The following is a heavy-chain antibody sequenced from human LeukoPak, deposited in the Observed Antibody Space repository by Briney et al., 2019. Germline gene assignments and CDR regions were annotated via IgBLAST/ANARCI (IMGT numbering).Heavy chain of an antibody. CDR2: IYHTGTA. CDR1: GGSISDTSYY. Sequence: SETLSVTCNVPGGSISDTSYYWGWIRQPPGKGLEWIGSIYHTGTAYYSPSLKSRVTISVHKSKNQFSLKLSSVTAADTAVYYCARQECNGGSCYSRAIWFDPWGQGTLVTVSS. D-gene: IGHD2-15*01. J-gene: IGHJ5*02. V-gene: IGHV4-39*01. CDR3: ARQECNGGSCYSRAIWFDP.